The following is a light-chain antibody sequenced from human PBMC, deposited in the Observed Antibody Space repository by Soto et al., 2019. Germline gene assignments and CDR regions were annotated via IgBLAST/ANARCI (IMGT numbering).Light chain of an antibody. CDR1: SSDVGGYNY. J-gene: IGLJ1*01. V-gene: IGLV2-14*01. Sequence: QSALTQPAPVSGSPGQSITISCTGTSSDVGGYNYVSWYQQHPGKAPKLMIYEVSNRPSGVSNRFSGSKSGNTASLTISGLQAEDEADYYCTSYTSSITYVFGTGTKVTVL. CDR3: TSYTSSITYV. CDR2: EVS.